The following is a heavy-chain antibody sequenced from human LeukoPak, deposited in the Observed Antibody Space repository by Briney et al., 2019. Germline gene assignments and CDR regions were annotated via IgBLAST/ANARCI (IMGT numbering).Heavy chain of an antibody. Sequence: SQTLSLTCTVSGGSITSGDFYWSWIRQHPGKGLEWVGYIHYSGSSYSNPSLRSRVILSVDTSKNQISLKLTSVTAADTALYYCARDALDTTLRGTIPGDLDPWGLGTLVTVSS. CDR1: GGSITSGDFY. CDR3: ARDALDTTLRGTIPGDLDP. J-gene: IGHJ5*02. D-gene: IGHD5-18*01. V-gene: IGHV4-31*03. CDR2: IHYSGSS.